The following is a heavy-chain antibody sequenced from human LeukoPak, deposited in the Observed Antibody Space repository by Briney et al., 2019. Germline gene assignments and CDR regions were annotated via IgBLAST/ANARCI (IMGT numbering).Heavy chain of an antibody. CDR2: IYYSGST. CDR3: ARAGCGGGSCYPYYFDY. CDR1: GGSISSGSYY. Sequence: PSETLSLTCTVSGGSISSGSYYWSWIRQPPGKGLEWIGYIYYSGSTNSNPSLKSRVTISVDTSKNQFSLKLNSVTAADTAVYYCARAGCGGGSCYPYYFDYWGQGTLVTVSS. D-gene: IGHD2-15*01. V-gene: IGHV4-61*01. J-gene: IGHJ4*02.